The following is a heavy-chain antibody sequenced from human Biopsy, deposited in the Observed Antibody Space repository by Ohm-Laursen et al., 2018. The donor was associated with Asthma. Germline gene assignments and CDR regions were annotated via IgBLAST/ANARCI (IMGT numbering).Heavy chain of an antibody. Sequence: SLRLSCAASGFTFSSFGMHWVRQAPGKGLEWVAVISFDGIHKYYADSVKGRYTVSRDNSQNTLNLEMTSLKAEDTALCYCARVAVGSSWVYFYYGMDVWGQGTTVTVSS. CDR1: GFTFSSFG. CDR3: ARVAVGSSWVYFYYGMDV. D-gene: IGHD6-13*01. V-gene: IGHV3-30*03. J-gene: IGHJ6*02. CDR2: ISFDGIHK.